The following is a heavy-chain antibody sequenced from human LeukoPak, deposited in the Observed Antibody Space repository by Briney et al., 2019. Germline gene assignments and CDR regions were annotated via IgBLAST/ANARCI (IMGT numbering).Heavy chain of an antibody. V-gene: IGHV3-33*01. Sequence: GGSLRLSCAASGFMLNNYDMHWVRQAPGRGLEWVAMIWYDESNKYYADSVKGRFTISRDSSKNTLYLQMNSLRVDDTAIYYCARTAWNYFGSGNYYAPDYWGQGTLVTVSS. D-gene: IGHD3-10*01. J-gene: IGHJ4*02. CDR3: ARTAWNYFGSGNYYAPDY. CDR1: GFMLNNYD. CDR2: IWYDESNK.